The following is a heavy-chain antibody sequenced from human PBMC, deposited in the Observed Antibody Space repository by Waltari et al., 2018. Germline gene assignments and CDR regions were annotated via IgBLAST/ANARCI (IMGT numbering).Heavy chain of an antibody. V-gene: IGHV3-30*04. D-gene: IGHD6-19*01. CDR3: AREVYKAVADPNWFDP. Sequence: QVQLVEAGGGVGQPGGSLRPSCAASGFPFRRHSMPWARPAPGKGREWVAVISKDGSNKYYADSVKGRFTISRDNSKNTLYLQMNSLRAEDTAVYYCAREVYKAVADPNWFDPWGQGTLVTVSS. J-gene: IGHJ5*02. CDR1: GFPFRRHS. CDR2: ISKDGSNK.